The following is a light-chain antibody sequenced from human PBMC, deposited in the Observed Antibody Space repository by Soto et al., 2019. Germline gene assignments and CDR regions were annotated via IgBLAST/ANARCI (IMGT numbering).Light chain of an antibody. V-gene: IGLV2-11*01. CDR2: DVS. CDR3: CSYAGSYTRYV. J-gene: IGLJ1*01. Sequence: QSVLTQPRSVSGSPGQSVTISCTGTSSDVGGYNYVSWYQQHPGKAPKLMIYDVSKRPSGVPDRSSGSKSGNTASLTISGLQAEDEADYYCCSYAGSYTRYVFGTGTKVTVL. CDR1: SSDVGGYNY.